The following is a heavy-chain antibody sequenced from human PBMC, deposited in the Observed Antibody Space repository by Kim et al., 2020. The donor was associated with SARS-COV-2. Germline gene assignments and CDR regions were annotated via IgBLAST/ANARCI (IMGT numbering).Heavy chain of an antibody. CDR1: GGSISSYY. J-gene: IGHJ4*02. D-gene: IGHD5-18*01. CDR3: ARGDVFSYGFDY. CDR2: IYYSGST. Sequence: SETLSLTCTVSGGSISSYYWSWIRQPPGKGLEWIGYIYYSGSTNYNPSLKSRVTISVDTSKNQFSLKLSSVTAADTAVYYCARGDVFSYGFDYWGQGTLVTVSS. V-gene: IGHV4-59*01.